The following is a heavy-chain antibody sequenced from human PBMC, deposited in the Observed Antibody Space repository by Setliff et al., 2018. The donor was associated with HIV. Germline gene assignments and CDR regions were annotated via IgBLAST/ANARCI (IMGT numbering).Heavy chain of an antibody. Sequence: SETLSLTCAVSGDSMGGYYRSWIRQSPGKKLEWIGYIHTSGSTNYNPSLKSRITISLDTSNDRFSLRLSSVTAADTAVYYCARAPTGELDFWGQGTLVTVSS. CDR1: GDSMGGYY. V-gene: IGHV4-4*08. CDR3: ARAPTGELDF. D-gene: IGHD7-27*01. CDR2: IHTSGST. J-gene: IGHJ4*02.